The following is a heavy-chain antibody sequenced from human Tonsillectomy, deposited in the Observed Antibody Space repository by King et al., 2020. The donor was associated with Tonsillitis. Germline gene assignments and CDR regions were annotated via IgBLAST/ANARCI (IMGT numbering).Heavy chain of an antibody. D-gene: IGHD6-19*01. CDR1: GFTFDGYG. CDR3: ARDLSEGQQWLAN. J-gene: IGHJ4*02. Sequence: VQLVESGGGVVRPGGSRRLSCAASGFTFDGYGMRWVRQAPGKGREWVSGINWNGGSTGYADDVKGGLTISRDNAKNSLYLQMNSLRAEDTALYYCARDLSEGQQWLANWGQGTLVTVSS. V-gene: IGHV3-20*04. CDR2: INWNGGST.